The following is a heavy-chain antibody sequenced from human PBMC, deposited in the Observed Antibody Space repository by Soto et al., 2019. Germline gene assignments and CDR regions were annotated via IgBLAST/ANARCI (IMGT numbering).Heavy chain of an antibody. Sequence: SETLSLTCTVSGGSISSSSYYWGWIRQPPGKGLEWIGSIYYSGSTYYNPSLKSRVTISVDTSKNQFSLKLSSVTAADTAVYYCARLLRSGSGSYYNPDYYYYGMDVWGQGTTVTVSS. V-gene: IGHV4-39*01. CDR2: IYYSGST. D-gene: IGHD3-10*01. J-gene: IGHJ6*02. CDR1: GGSISSSSYY. CDR3: ARLLRSGSGSYYNPDYYYYGMDV.